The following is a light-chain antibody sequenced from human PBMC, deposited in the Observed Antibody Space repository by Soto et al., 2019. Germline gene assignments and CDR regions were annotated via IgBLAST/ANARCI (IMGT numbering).Light chain of an antibody. J-gene: IGLJ1*01. CDR3: SSYTSSSTLYV. Sequence: QSVLTQPASVSGSPRQSITISCTGASSDVGSYTYVSWYQQNPGKAPKLMIYEVNTRPSGVSNRFSGSKSGNTASLTISGLQAEDEADYYCSSYTSSSTLYVFGTGTKVTVL. V-gene: IGLV2-14*01. CDR1: SSDVGSYTY. CDR2: EVN.